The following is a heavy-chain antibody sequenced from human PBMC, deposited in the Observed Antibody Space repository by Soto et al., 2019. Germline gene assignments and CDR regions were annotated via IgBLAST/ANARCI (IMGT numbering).Heavy chain of an antibody. D-gene: IGHD2-2*01. J-gene: IGHJ4*02. CDR3: ARSYCSSTSCYSYFDY. CDR1: GGTFSSYA. V-gene: IGHV1-69*13. CDR2: IIPIFGTA. Sequence: SVKVSCKASGGTFSSYAISWVRQAPGQGLEWMGGIIPIFGTANYAQKFQGRVTITADESTSTAYMELSSLRSEDTAVYYCARSYCSSTSCYSYFDYWGQGTLVAVSA.